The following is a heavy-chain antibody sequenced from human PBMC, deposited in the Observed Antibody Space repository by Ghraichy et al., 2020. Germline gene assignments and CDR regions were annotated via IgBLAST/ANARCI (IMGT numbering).Heavy chain of an antibody. J-gene: IGHJ4*02. Sequence: ASVKVSCKASGYTFISYGVSWVRQAPGQGPEWMGWIIPYNGNTTYIQALQGRVTLTTDTSTSTAYMELRSLKSDDTAVYYCARNDWTTTSCYYYFDYWGQGTQVTVSS. CDR2: IIPYNGNT. V-gene: IGHV1-18*04. CDR3: ARNDWTTTSCYYYFDY. CDR1: GYTFISYG. D-gene: IGHD2-2*01.